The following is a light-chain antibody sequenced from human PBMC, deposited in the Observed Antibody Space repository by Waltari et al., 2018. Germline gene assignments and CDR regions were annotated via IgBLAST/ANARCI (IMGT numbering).Light chain of an antibody. CDR2: EVS. J-gene: IGLJ1*01. V-gene: IGLV2-14*01. Sequence: QSALTQPASVSGSPGQSITISCTATSSDVGGYNYVPWYQQHPGKAPNLMIYEVSNRPSGVSNRFPGSKSGNTASLTISGLQAEDEADYYCSSYTSSSLYVFGTGTKVTVL. CDR1: SSDVGGYNY. CDR3: SSYTSSSLYV.